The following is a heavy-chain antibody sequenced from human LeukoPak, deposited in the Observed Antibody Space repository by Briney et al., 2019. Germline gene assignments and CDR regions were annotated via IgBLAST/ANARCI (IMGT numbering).Heavy chain of an antibody. V-gene: IGHV3-15*07. CDR1: GFTFSSAW. CDR2: IKSKAYGGAI. Sequence: GRSLRLSCAASGFTFSSAWMNWVRQAPGKGLEWVGRIKSKAYGGAIDYAAPVKGRFTISRDDSENTLYLQMNSLRIDDTAVYYCTTSGTSSAYDSLGYWGQGTLVTVSS. D-gene: IGHD5-12*01. CDR3: TTSGTSSAYDSLGY. J-gene: IGHJ4*02.